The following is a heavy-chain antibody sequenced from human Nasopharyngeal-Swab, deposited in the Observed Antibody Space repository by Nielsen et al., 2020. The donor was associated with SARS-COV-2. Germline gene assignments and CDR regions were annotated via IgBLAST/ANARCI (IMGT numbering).Heavy chain of an antibody. J-gene: IGHJ3*02. V-gene: IGHV3-48*03. D-gene: IGHD3-22*01. Sequence: GESLKISCAASGFTFSSYEMSWIRQAPGKGLEWVSYISSSGSTIYYADSVKGRFTISRDNAKNSLYLQMNSLRAEDTAVYYCARDDDSQALWGAFDIWGQGTMVTVSS. CDR1: GFTFSSYE. CDR3: ARDDDSQALWGAFDI. CDR2: ISSSGSTI.